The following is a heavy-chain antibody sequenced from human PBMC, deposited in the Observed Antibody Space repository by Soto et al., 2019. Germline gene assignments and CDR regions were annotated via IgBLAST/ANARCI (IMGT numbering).Heavy chain of an antibody. D-gene: IGHD2-2*01. Sequence: GGSLRLSCAASGFTVSSNYMSWVRQAPGKGLEWVSVIYSDGSTYYADSVKGRFTISRDNSKNTLYLQMNSLRAEDTAIYYCARDSDSRYCSSTSCSKFDYWGQGTLVTVSS. CDR1: GFTVSSNY. CDR3: ARDSDSRYCSSTSCSKFDY. V-gene: IGHV3-53*01. J-gene: IGHJ4*02. CDR2: IYSDGST.